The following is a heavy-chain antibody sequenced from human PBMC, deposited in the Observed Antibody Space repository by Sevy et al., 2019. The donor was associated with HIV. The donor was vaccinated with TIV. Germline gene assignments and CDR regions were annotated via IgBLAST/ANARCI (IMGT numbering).Heavy chain of an antibody. CDR2: IKNKADGGTT. CDR1: GLTFTNAW. J-gene: IGHJ4*02. Sequence: GGSLRLSCAASGLTFTNAWMSWVRQAPGKGLEWVGLIKNKADGGTTDYAAPVKGRFTISRDDSKTTLFLQMNSLKTEVTAVYFCAKYSNLRFFDYWGQGTLVTVSS. D-gene: IGHD6-13*01. V-gene: IGHV3-15*01. CDR3: AKYSNLRFFDY.